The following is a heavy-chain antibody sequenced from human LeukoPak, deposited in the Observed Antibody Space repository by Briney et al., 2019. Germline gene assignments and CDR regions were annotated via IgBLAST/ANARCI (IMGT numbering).Heavy chain of an antibody. Sequence: SETLSLTCTVSGDSLRAYYWSWIRQPAGRGLEWIGRIDTSGDTNYNASLKSRVTMSVDTSKNQFSLKLSSVTAADTAVYYCARSLSGGSHYYYYMDVWGKGTTVSVSS. CDR2: IDTSGDT. V-gene: IGHV4-4*07. CDR1: GDSLRAYY. D-gene: IGHD2-15*01. CDR3: ARSLSGGSHYYYYMDV. J-gene: IGHJ6*03.